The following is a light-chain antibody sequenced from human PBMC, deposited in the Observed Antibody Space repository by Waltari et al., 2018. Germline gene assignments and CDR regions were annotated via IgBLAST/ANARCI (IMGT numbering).Light chain of an antibody. CDR3: AAWDYSLNYV. CDR1: TSNIGSNT. V-gene: IGLV1-44*01. J-gene: IGLJ1*01. CDR2: STN. Sequence: QSVLTQPPSASGTPGQRVTLSCSGSTSNIGSNTVNWYQQFPGPAPTLLIYSTNQRPSGVPDRFSASKSGTSASLAISGLYYEDEADYYCAAWDYSLNYVFGSGTKVTVL.